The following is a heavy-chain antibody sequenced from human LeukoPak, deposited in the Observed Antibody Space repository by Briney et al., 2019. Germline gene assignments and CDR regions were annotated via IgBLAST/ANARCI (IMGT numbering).Heavy chain of an antibody. CDR3: ARPIGASRYWYFDL. D-gene: IGHD4-17*01. Sequence: GESLKISCRGSGYRFVSYWVGWVRQMPGKELEWMGIIYPGDSDTTYRPSFEGDVTISVDKSVSTAYLQWSSLKASDSAMYYCARPIGASRYWYFDLWGRGTQVTVSS. CDR2: IYPGDSDT. CDR1: GYRFVSYW. J-gene: IGHJ2*01. V-gene: IGHV5-51*01.